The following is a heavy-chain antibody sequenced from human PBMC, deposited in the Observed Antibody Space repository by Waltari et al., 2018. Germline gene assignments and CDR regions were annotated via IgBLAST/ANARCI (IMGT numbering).Heavy chain of an antibody. CDR1: GASITSLQPT. CDR2: ISYNAAT. CDR3: ATYIGASVGTAAFDV. J-gene: IGHJ3*01. V-gene: IGHV4-39*02. D-gene: IGHD5-12*01. Sequence: QLQLQESGPGLVTPSETLSLTCSVSGASITSLQPTWGWIRQPPGQGREWLATISYNAATYSSPSLRGRVTVSRDTSMNYVSLKLGSVTAADTAVYYCATYIGASVGTAAFDVWGQGTMVTVSS.